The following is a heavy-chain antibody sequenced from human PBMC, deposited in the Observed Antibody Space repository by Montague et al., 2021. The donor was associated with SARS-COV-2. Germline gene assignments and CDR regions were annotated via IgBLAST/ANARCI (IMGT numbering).Heavy chain of an antibody. V-gene: IGHV3-23*01. J-gene: IGHJ4*02. CDR1: GFTFSSYG. CDR3: ANRGVRYFDAQGVWYYFDY. D-gene: IGHD3-9*01. Sequence: SLRLSCAASGFTFSSYGMTWFRQAPGKGLEWVSTISDSGGSSYYADPVKGRFTISRDNSKNTLYLQMNSLRAEDTAVYYCANRGVRYFDAQGVWYYFDYWGQGTLVTVSS. CDR2: ISDSGGSS.